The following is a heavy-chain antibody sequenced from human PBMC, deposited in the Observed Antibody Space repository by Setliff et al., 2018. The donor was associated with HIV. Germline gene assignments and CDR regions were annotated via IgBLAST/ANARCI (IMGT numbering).Heavy chain of an antibody. CDR3: ARLGIANAPDDY. Sequence: ASETLSLTCAVSGGSISSSNWWSWVRQPPGKGLEWIGEIYHSGSTNYNPSLKSRVSISIDTSKTQVSLKLRSVTAADTAVYYCARLGIANAPDDYWGQGTLVTVSS. D-gene: IGHD2-21*01. CDR2: IYHSGST. V-gene: IGHV4-4*02. CDR1: GGSISSSNW. J-gene: IGHJ4*02.